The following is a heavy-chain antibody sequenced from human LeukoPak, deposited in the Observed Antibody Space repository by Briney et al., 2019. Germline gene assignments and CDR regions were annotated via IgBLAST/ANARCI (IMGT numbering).Heavy chain of an antibody. V-gene: IGHV4-31*03. J-gene: IGHJ5*02. D-gene: IGHD3-16*01. Sequence: PSETLSLTCTVSGGSISSGGYYWSWIRQHPGKGLEWIGYTYYSGSTYYNPSLKSRVTISVDTSKNQFSLKLSSVTAADTAVYYCARDRRNYDWFDPWGQGTLVTVSS. CDR1: GGSISSGGYY. CDR2: TYYSGST. CDR3: ARDRRNYDWFDP.